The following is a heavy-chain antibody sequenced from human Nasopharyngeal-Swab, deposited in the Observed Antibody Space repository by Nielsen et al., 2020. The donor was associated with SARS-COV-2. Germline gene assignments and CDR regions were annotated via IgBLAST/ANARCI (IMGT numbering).Heavy chain of an antibody. Sequence: GASLRLSCAASGFTVSSNYMSWVRQAPGKGLEWVSVIYSGGSTYYADSVKGRFTISRDNSKNTLYLHMNSLRAEDTAVYYCARGGGDDYVWGSYNYYFDYWGQGTLVTVSS. CDR1: GFTVSSNY. CDR2: IYSGGST. J-gene: IGHJ4*02. CDR3: ARGGGDDYVWGSYNYYFDY. D-gene: IGHD3-16*01. V-gene: IGHV3-53*01.